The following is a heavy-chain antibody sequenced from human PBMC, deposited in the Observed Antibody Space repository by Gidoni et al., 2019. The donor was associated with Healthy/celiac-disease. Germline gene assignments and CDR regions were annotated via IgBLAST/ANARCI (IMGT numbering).Heavy chain of an antibody. Sequence: EVQLVESGGGLVKPGGPRRSSGQALGFTFSSYSMNWVRQAPGKGLEWVSSISSSSSYIYYADSVKGRFTISRDNAKNSLYLQMNSLRAEDTAVYYCARESMTYDYWGQGTLVTVSS. CDR3: ARESMTYDY. J-gene: IGHJ4*02. D-gene: IGHD3-22*01. CDR2: ISSSSSYI. CDR1: GFTFSSYS. V-gene: IGHV3-21*01.